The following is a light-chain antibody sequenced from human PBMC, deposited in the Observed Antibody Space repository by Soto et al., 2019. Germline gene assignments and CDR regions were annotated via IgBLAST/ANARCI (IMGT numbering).Light chain of an antibody. CDR1: SGHSTYT. V-gene: IGLV4-69*01. J-gene: IGLJ2*01. CDR2: LNSDGSH. CDR3: QTWGTGHVV. Sequence: QSVLTQSPSASASLGASVKLTCTLSSGHSTYTIAWHQQQPEKGPRYLMKLNSDGSHSKGGGIPDRFSGSSSGAERYLTISSLQSEDEADYYCQTWGTGHVVFGGGTKLTVL.